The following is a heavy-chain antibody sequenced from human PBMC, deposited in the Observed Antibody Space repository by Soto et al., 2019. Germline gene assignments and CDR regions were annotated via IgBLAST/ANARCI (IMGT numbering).Heavy chain of an antibody. V-gene: IGHV4-39*01. Sequence: PSETLSLTCTVSGGSISSSSYYWGWIRQPPGKGLEWIGSIYYSGSTYYNPSLKSRVTISVDTSKNQFSLKLSSVTAAGTAVYYCPRRQYSSSSGFDYWGQGTLVTVSS. CDR3: PRRQYSSSSGFDY. CDR2: IYYSGST. CDR1: GGSISSSSYY. J-gene: IGHJ4*02. D-gene: IGHD6-6*01.